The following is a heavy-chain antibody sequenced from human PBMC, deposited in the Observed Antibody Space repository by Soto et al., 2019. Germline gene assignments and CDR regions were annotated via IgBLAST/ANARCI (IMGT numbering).Heavy chain of an antibody. CDR2: INAGNGNT. CDR3: ARVLAAGTWLYWFDP. Sequence: GASVKVSCKASGYTFTSYAMHWVRQAPGQRLEWMGWINAGNGNTKYSQKFQGRVTITRDTSASTAYMELSSLRSEDTAVYYCARVLAAGTWLYWFDPWGQGTLVTVSS. CDR1: GYTFTSYA. J-gene: IGHJ5*02. D-gene: IGHD6-13*01. V-gene: IGHV1-3*01.